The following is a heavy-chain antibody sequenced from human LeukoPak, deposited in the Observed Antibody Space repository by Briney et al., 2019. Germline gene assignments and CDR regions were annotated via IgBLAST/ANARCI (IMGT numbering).Heavy chain of an antibody. V-gene: IGHV5-51*01. Sequence: GASLQISCEGSGSIFTSYWIGWVRQLPGKGLEWMGIIYPGDSDTRYSPSFQGQVTISADKSISTAYLQWSSLKASDTAMYYCARREYSSGSNWFDPWGQGTLVTVSS. CDR3: ARREYSSGSNWFDP. J-gene: IGHJ5*02. CDR1: GSIFTSYW. CDR2: IYPGDSDT. D-gene: IGHD6-19*01.